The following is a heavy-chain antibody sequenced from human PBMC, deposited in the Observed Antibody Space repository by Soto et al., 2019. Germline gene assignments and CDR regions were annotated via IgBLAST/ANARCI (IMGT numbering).Heavy chain of an antibody. D-gene: IGHD3-10*01. Sequence: QVQLVESGGGVVQPGRSLRLSCAASGFTFSSYGMHWVRQAPGEGLVWVAVVSYDGSNKYYADSVKGRFTISRDNSKNTLYLQMNSLRAEDTAVYYCAKGRYGSGSYNYFDYWGQGTLVTFSS. CDR1: GFTFSSYG. CDR3: AKGRYGSGSYNYFDY. J-gene: IGHJ4*02. V-gene: IGHV3-30*18. CDR2: VSYDGSNK.